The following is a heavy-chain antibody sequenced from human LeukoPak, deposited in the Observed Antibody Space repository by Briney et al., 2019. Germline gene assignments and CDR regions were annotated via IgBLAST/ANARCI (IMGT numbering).Heavy chain of an antibody. CDR3: ARHQHSGRKHYYGMDV. J-gene: IGHJ6*02. V-gene: IGHV4-59*08. CDR1: GGSLSSYY. CDR2: IYYSGST. Sequence: PSETLSLTCTVSGGSLSSYYWSWIRQPPGKGLEWIGYIYYSGSTKYNPSLKSRVTISVDTSKNQFSLKLSPVTAADTAVYYCARHQHSGRKHYYGMDVWGQGTTVTVSS. D-gene: IGHD1-26*01.